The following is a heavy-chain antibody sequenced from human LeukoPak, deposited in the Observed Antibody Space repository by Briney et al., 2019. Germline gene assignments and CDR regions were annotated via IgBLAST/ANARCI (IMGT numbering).Heavy chain of an antibody. D-gene: IGHD3-10*01. Sequence: ASVKVSCKASGYTFTNYGISWVRQAPGQGLEWMGWINPKSGGTNYAQKFQGRVTMTRDTSISTAYMELSRLRSDDTAVYYCAREAARRITMVRGVKYGNWFDPWGQGTLVTVSS. J-gene: IGHJ5*02. V-gene: IGHV1-2*02. CDR2: INPKSGGT. CDR1: GYTFTNYG. CDR3: AREAARRITMVRGVKYGNWFDP.